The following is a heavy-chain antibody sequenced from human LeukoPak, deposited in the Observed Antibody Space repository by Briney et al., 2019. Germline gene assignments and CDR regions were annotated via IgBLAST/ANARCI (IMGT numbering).Heavy chain of an antibody. CDR3: ARGGSYLSAFDI. Sequence: GGSLRLSCAASGFTVSSNYMSWVRQAPGKGLEWVSIIYSGGSTFYADSVKGRFTISRDNSKNTLYLQMNSLRAEDTAVYYCARGGSYLSAFDIWAKGQWSPSLQ. CDR2: IYSGGST. V-gene: IGHV3-53*01. D-gene: IGHD1-26*01. J-gene: IGHJ3*02. CDR1: GFTVSSNY.